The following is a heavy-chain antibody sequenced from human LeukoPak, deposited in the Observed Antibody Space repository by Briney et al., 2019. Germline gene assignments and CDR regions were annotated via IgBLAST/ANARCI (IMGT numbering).Heavy chain of an antibody. J-gene: IGHJ4*02. Sequence: GGPLRLSCAASGLTFSSYGMHWVRQAPGKRLEWVAFIRYDGSNKYYADSVKGRFTISRDSSKNTLFLQMNRLRPEDAAVYYCAKAPVTTCRGAYCYPFDYWGQGTLVTVSS. CDR3: AKAPVTTCRGAYCYPFDY. CDR2: IRYDGSNK. D-gene: IGHD2-21*01. CDR1: GLTFSSYG. V-gene: IGHV3-30*02.